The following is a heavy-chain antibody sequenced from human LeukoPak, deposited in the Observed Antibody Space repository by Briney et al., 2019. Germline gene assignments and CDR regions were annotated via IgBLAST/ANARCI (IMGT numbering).Heavy chain of an antibody. CDR3: ARLLAAAAIWFDP. Sequence: GGSLRLSCAASGFTFSSYAMHWVRQAPGKGLEWVAVISYDGSNKYYADSVKGRFTISRDNSKNTLYLQMNSLRAEDTAVYYCARLLAAAAIWFDPWGQGTLVTVSS. D-gene: IGHD6-13*01. J-gene: IGHJ5*02. V-gene: IGHV3-30*04. CDR2: ISYDGSNK. CDR1: GFTFSSYA.